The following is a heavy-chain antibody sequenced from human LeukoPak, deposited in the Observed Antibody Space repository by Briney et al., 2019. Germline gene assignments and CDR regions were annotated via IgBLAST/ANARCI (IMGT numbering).Heavy chain of an antibody. CDR3: ARRRAVAGWRGKYYFDY. D-gene: IGHD6-19*01. CDR1: GGSLSGYY. V-gene: IGHV4-34*01. J-gene: IGHJ4*02. CDR2: IHHGGTT. Sequence: SETLSLTCVVSGGSLSGYYSWIRQSPGKELEWIGEIHHGGTTTYNPSLKSRVTILVDTSKNQFSLKLNSVTAADTAVYYCARRRAVAGWRGKYYFDYWGQGTLVTVSS.